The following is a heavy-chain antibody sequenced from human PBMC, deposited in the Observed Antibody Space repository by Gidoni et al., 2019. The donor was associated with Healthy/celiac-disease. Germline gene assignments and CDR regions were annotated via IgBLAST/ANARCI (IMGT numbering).Heavy chain of an antibody. CDR2: INPSGGST. V-gene: IGHV1-46*01. CDR1: GYTFPSYY. CDR3: ARDYDSGVEAFDI. D-gene: IGHD3-22*01. J-gene: IGHJ3*02. Sequence: QLQLVHSGAEGKKPGASATVYCKASGYTFPSYYMHWVRLAPGQGLEWMGIINPSGGSTSYAQKCEGRVTMTRDTSTSTVYMELSSLRSEDTAVYYCARDYDSGVEAFDIWGQGTMVTVSS.